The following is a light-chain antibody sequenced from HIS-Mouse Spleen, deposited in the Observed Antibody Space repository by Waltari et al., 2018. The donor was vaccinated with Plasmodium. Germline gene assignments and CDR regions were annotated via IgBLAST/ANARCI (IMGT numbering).Light chain of an antibody. V-gene: IGLV2-11*01. CDR3: CSYAGSYTYV. Sequence: QSALTPPRSLSGSPGQSVTISCTGSSSDVGGYNSVPWYQQHPGKAPKLMIYQVSKRPSGVPDRFSGSKSGNTASLTISGLQAEDESDYYCCSYAGSYTYVFGTGTKVTVL. CDR1: SSDVGGYNS. J-gene: IGLJ1*01. CDR2: QVS.